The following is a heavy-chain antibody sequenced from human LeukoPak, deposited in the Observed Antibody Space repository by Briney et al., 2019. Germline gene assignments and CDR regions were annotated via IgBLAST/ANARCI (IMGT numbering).Heavy chain of an antibody. CDR2: MNPNSGNT. CDR3: ARGGSPVKTDAFDI. V-gene: IGHV1-8*01. J-gene: IGHJ3*02. D-gene: IGHD1-26*01. Sequence: ASVKVSRKASGYTFTSYDINWVRQATGQGLEWMGWMNPNSGNTGYAQKFQGRVTMTRNTSISTAYMELSSLRSEDTAVYYCARGGSPVKTDAFDIWGQGTMVTVSS. CDR1: GYTFTSYD.